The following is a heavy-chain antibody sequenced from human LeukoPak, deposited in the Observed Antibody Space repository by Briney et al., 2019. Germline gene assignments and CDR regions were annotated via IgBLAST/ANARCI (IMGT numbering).Heavy chain of an antibody. CDR3: ARGVYHYYYMDV. V-gene: IGHV3-30*02. Sequence: GGSLRLSCAASGFTFSSYGMHWVRQAPGKGLEWVAFIRYDGSNKYYADSVKGRFTISRDNSKSTLYLQMNSLRAEDTAVYYCARGVYHYYYMDVWGKGTTVTVSS. CDR1: GFTFSSYG. CDR2: IRYDGSNK. J-gene: IGHJ6*03.